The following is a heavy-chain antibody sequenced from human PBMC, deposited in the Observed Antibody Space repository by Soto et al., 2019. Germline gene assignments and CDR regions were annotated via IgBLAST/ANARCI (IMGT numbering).Heavy chain of an antibody. Sequence: EVQLLESGGGLVQPGGSLRLSCAASGFTFSSYAMNWVLQAPGKGLEWVSAISVSGGSTYYADSVKGRFTSSRDNSKNTLYLQMNSLRAEDTAVYYCAKSGSYGYYESDLWGRGTLVSVSS. CDR1: GFTFSSYA. CDR3: AKSGSYGYYESDL. V-gene: IGHV3-23*01. J-gene: IGHJ2*01. D-gene: IGHD4-17*01. CDR2: ISVSGGST.